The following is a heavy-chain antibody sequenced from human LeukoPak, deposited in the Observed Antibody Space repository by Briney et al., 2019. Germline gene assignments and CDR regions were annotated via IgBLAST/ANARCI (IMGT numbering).Heavy chain of an antibody. V-gene: IGHV3-11*01. CDR3: ARGPRILAAGSYYFDY. D-gene: IGHD6-13*01. CDR1: GFSFKDYY. CDR2: INVNGGAM. J-gene: IGHJ4*02. Sequence: GGSLRLSCAASGFSFKDYYFSWIRQAPGKGLEWVSFINVNGGAMYYADFVKGRFTISRDNAKSSLYLEMNSPRVEDTAVYYCARGPRILAAGSYYFDYWGQGSLVTVSS.